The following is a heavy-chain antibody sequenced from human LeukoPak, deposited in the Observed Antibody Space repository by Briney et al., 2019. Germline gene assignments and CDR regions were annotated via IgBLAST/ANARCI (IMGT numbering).Heavy chain of an antibody. V-gene: IGHV3-11*01. Sequence: PGGSLRLSCAASGFTFSDYYMSWIRQAQGRGLEWVSYISSSGSTIYYADSVKGRFTISRDNAKNSLYLQMNSLRAEDTAVYYCARDLLGSSWTMGYWGQGTLVTVSS. J-gene: IGHJ4*02. CDR1: GFTFSDYY. CDR2: ISSSGSTI. D-gene: IGHD6-13*01. CDR3: ARDLLGSSWTMGY.